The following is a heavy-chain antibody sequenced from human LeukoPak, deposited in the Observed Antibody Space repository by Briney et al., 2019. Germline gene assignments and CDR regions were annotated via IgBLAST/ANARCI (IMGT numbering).Heavy chain of an antibody. J-gene: IGHJ3*02. Sequence: GASVKVSCKASGYTFISYYMHWVRQAPGQGLEWMGIINPSGGSTNYAQKFQGRVTMTRDTSTSTVYMELSSLRSEDTAVYYCARPPYYYDSTGPTGAFDIWGQGTMVTVSS. CDR1: GYTFISYY. D-gene: IGHD3-22*01. CDR3: ARPPYYYDSTGPTGAFDI. CDR2: INPSGGST. V-gene: IGHV1-46*01.